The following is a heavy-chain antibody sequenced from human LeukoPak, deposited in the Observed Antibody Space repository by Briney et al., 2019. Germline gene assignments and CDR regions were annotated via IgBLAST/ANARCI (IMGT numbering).Heavy chain of an antibody. Sequence: GGSLRLSCTASGFTFSGYSMNWIRQAPGKGLEWVSSFGTRSTSVYHAGSVKGRFAISRDNAKNSLYLQMNSLRPEDTAVYYCARDRLNRAYCGNDCYSAAFDYWGQGALVTVSS. CDR1: GFTFSGYS. CDR3: ARDRLNRAYCGNDCYSAAFDY. V-gene: IGHV3-21*01. J-gene: IGHJ4*02. CDR2: FGTRSTSV. D-gene: IGHD2-21*02.